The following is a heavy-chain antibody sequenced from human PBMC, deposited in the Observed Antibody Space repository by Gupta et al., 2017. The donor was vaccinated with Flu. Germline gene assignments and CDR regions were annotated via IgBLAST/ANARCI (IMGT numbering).Heavy chain of an antibody. D-gene: IGHD6-6*01. CDR3: ARSPTIAARVFDY. Sequence: EVQLVESGGGLIHPGGSLRLSCAASGFTFSSYEHNWVRQAPGKGLEWVSYISGSGSIIYYADSVKGRVTISRDNAKNSLSLQMNSLRAADTAVYYCARSPTIAARVFDYWGQGTLVTVSS. CDR1: GFTFSSYE. J-gene: IGHJ4*02. V-gene: IGHV3-48*03. CDR2: ISGSGSII.